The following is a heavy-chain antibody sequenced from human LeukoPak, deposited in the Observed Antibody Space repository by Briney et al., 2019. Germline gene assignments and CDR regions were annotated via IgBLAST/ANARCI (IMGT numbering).Heavy chain of an antibody. CDR3: ARDLLGSSGWSNWFDP. D-gene: IGHD6-19*01. CDR2: IKQDGSEK. J-gene: IGHJ5*02. V-gene: IGHV3-7*01. Sequence: GGSLRLSCAASGFTFSSYWMSWVRQAPGKGLEWVANIKQDGSEKYYVDSVKGRFTISRDNAKNSLYLQMNSLRAEDTAVYSCARDLLGSSGWSNWFDPWGQGTLVTVSS. CDR1: GFTFSSYW.